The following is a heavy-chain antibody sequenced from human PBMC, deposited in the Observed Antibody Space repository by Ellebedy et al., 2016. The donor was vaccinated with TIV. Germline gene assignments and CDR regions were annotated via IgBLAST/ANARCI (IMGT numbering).Heavy chain of an antibody. Sequence: PGGSLRLSCAASGFTFSSYSMNWVRQAPGKGLEWVSSISSSSSYIYYADSVKGRFTISRDNAKNSLYLQMNSLRAEDTAVYYCARDESGDYAYYYYGMDVWGQGTTVTVSS. CDR1: GFTFSSYS. CDR3: ARDESGDYAYYYYGMDV. CDR2: ISSSSSYI. J-gene: IGHJ6*02. D-gene: IGHD4-17*01. V-gene: IGHV3-21*01.